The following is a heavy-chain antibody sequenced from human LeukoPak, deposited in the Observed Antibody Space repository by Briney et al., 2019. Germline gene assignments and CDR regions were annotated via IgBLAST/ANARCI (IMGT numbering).Heavy chain of an antibody. V-gene: IGHV4-39*07. J-gene: IGHJ4*02. D-gene: IGHD3-22*01. CDR1: GGSISRSSYY. Sequence: SETLSLTCNVSGGSISRSSYYWGWIRQAPGKGLEWIGSIYYSGSTYYNPSLKSRVTISVDTSKNQFSLKLTSVTAADTAVYYCASNGRDSSRYYYCFDYWGQGTLVTVSS. CDR2: IYYSGST. CDR3: ASNGRDSSRYYYCFDY.